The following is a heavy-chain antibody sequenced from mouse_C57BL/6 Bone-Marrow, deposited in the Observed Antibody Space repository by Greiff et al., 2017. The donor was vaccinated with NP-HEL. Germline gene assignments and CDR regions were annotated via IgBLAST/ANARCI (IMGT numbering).Heavy chain of an antibody. CDR2: IHTNSGST. CDR1: GYAFTSYW. Sequence: QVQLQQPGAELVKPGASVKLSCKASGYAFTSYWMHWVKQRPGQGLEWIGMIHTNSGSTNYNEKLKSKATLTVDKSSSTAYMQLSSLTSEDSAVYYCAKWYSSGYVWFAYWGQGTLVTVSA. J-gene: IGHJ3*01. D-gene: IGHD3-2*02. CDR3: AKWYSSGYVWFAY. V-gene: IGHV1-64*01.